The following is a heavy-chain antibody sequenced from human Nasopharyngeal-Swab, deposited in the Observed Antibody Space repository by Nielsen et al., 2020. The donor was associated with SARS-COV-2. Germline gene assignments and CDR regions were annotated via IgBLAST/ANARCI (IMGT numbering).Heavy chain of an antibody. CDR2: INHSGST. D-gene: IGHD3-10*01. J-gene: IGHJ5*02. CDR3: ARHFRLLWFGP. CDR1: GGSFSGYY. Sequence: SETLSLTCAVYGGSFSGYYWSWIRQPPGKGLEWIGEINHSGSTNYNPSLKSRVTISVDTSKNQFSLKLSSVTAADTAVYYCARHFRLLWFGPGGQGTLVTVSS. V-gene: IGHV4-34*01.